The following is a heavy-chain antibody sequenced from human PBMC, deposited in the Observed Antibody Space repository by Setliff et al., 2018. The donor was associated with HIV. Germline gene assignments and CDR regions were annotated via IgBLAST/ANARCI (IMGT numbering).Heavy chain of an antibody. D-gene: IGHD6-19*01. CDR2: IYYIGNT. CDR3: ASGREAVAGALHFDY. CDR1: GGSISGYY. Sequence: PSETLSLTCTVSGGSISGYYWSWIRQPPGKGLEWIGYIYYIGNTNYNPSLKGRVTLSVDTSKNQLSLKLNSVTAADTAVYYCASGREAVAGALHFDYWGQGPLVTVSS. J-gene: IGHJ4*02. V-gene: IGHV4-59*08.